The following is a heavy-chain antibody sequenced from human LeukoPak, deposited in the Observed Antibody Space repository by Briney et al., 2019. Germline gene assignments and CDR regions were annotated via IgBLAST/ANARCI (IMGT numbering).Heavy chain of an antibody. V-gene: IGHV3-64D*06. Sequence: GGSLRLSCSASGFTFSSYAMHWVRQAPGKGLEYVSAISSNGGSTYYADSVKGRFTISRDNSKNTLYLQMSSLRAEDTAVYYCVKDIPSMVRVVTYYFDYWGQGTLVTVSS. D-gene: IGHD3-10*01. CDR2: ISSNGGST. J-gene: IGHJ4*02. CDR3: VKDIPSMVRVVTYYFDY. CDR1: GFTFSSYA.